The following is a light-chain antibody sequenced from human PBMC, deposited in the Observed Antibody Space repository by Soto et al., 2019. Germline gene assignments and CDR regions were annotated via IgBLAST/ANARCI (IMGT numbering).Light chain of an antibody. CDR3: QQYDSSHLT. J-gene: IGKJ4*01. CDR1: KSVTSNY. CDR2: GTS. Sequence: ENVLTQSPGTLSLSPGERATLSCRASKSVTSNYLAWYQQKPGQAPSLLIYGTSSRATGIPDRFSGSGSGTDFTLTISRLEPEDIAVYYCQQYDSSHLTFGGGTKVEI. V-gene: IGKV3-20*01.